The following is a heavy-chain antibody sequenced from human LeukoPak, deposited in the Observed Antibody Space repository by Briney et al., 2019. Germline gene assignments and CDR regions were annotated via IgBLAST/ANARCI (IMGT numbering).Heavy chain of an antibody. CDR2: ISYDGSNK. D-gene: IGHD6-13*01. CDR1: GFTFSSYA. CDR3: ARGAAAGPYYYYYMDV. J-gene: IGHJ6*03. V-gene: IGHV3-30-3*01. Sequence: GGSLRLSCAASGFTFSSYAMHWVRQAPGKGLEWVAVISYDGSNKYYADSVKGRFTISRDNSKNTLYLQMNSLRAEDTAVYYCARGAAAGPYYYYYMDVWGKGTTVTVSS.